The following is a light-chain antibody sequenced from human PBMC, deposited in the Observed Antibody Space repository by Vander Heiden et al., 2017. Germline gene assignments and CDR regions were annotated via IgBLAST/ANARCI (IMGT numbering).Light chain of an antibody. Sequence: SYELTLPPAVSVSLGPTARITCSGDALPKQYTYWYQQKPGQAPLLLIFKDTERPSGIPQRFSGSSSGTIVTLTISGAQAEDEADYYCQSTDSSASDWVFGGGTKLTVL. CDR3: QSTDSSASDWV. V-gene: IGLV3-25*03. CDR1: ALPKQY. J-gene: IGLJ3*02. CDR2: KDT.